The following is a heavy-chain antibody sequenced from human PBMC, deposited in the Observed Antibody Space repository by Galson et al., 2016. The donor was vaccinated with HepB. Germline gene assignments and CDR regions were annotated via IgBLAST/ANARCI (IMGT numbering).Heavy chain of an antibody. Sequence: SLRLSCAASGFTFSSYGMHWVRQAPGKGLEWVAVISYDGSDKYYADSVKGRFTISRDNSKNTLNLQMNSLRAEDTAVYYCARVQIPGYCGGGSCFGKDYWGQETLVTVSS. V-gene: IGHV3-30*03. J-gene: IGHJ4*02. CDR2: ISYDGSDK. CDR3: ARVQIPGYCGGGSCFGKDY. D-gene: IGHD2-15*01. CDR1: GFTFSSYG.